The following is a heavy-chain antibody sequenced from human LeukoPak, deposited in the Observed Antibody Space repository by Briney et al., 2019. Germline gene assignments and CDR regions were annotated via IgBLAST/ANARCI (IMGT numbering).Heavy chain of an antibody. Sequence: GVSLKISCKGSGYSFTSYWIGWVRQMHGKGLDWMGIIYPGDSDTRYSPSFQGQVTISADKSISTAYLQWSSLKATDTAVYYSASVPEPTPGYFDYWGQGTLVTVSS. D-gene: IGHD6-13*01. CDR2: IYPGDSDT. J-gene: IGHJ4*02. CDR3: ASVPEPTPGYFDY. CDR1: GYSFTSYW. V-gene: IGHV5-51*01.